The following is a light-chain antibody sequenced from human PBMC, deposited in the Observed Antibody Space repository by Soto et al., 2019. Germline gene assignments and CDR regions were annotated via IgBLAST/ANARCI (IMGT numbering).Light chain of an antibody. CDR1: QSVSSD. CDR2: GAS. Sequence: EIVMTQSPATLSVSRGERATLSCRASQSVSSDLAWYQQEPGQAPRLLIYGASTRATGIPARFSGSGSGTEFTLTISSLQSEDYAVYYCQQYNNWHPLTFGGGTKVEIK. J-gene: IGKJ4*01. V-gene: IGKV3-15*01. CDR3: QQYNNWHPLT.